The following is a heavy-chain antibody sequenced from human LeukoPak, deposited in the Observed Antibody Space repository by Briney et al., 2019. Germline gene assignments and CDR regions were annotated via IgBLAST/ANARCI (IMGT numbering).Heavy chain of an antibody. CDR1: GYTFTSYG. CDR3: ARATDCSSTSCYIIADY. Sequence: ASVKVSCKASGYTFTSYGISWVRQAPGQGLEWMGWISAYNGNTNYAQKLQGRVTMTTDTSTSTAYMELRSLRSDDTAVYYCARATDCSSTSCYIIADYWGQGTLVTVSS. CDR2: ISAYNGNT. J-gene: IGHJ4*02. V-gene: IGHV1-18*01. D-gene: IGHD2-2*02.